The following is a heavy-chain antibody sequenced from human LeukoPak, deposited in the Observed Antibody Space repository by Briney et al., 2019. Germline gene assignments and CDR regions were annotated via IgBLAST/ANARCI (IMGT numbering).Heavy chain of an antibody. CDR3: ASHNRGDYDCFDF. CDR2: INSGGNT. CDR1: GFTVSSSY. J-gene: IGHJ4*02. V-gene: IGHV3-53*01. Sequence: QCGGSLRLSCAASGFTVSSSYMNWVRQAPGKVLEWVSIINSGGNTYYADSVKGRFTISRDNSKNTLYLQMNNLRAEDTAIYYCASHNRGDYDCFDFWGQGTLVTVSS. D-gene: IGHD5-12*01.